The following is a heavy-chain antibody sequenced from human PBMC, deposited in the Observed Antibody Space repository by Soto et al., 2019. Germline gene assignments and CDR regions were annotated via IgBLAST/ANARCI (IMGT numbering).Heavy chain of an antibody. D-gene: IGHD2-21*01. CDR2: MNPNSGNT. CDR1: RYTFTSYD. V-gene: IGHV1-8*01. J-gene: IGHJ6*02. CDR3: ARASRPHMYYYYGMDV. Sequence: SVKVSVKASRYTFTSYDINWVRQATGQGLEWMGWMNPNSGNTGYAQKLQGRVTMTRNTSISTAYMELSSLRSEDTAVYYCARASRPHMYYYYGMDVWGQGTTVTVSS.